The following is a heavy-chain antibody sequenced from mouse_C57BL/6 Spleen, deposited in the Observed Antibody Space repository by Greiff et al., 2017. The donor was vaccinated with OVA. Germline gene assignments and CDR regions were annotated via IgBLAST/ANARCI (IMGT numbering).Heavy chain of an antibody. V-gene: IGHV1-82*01. J-gene: IGHJ2*01. CDR3: ARAWYYFDY. Sequence: VMLVESGPELVKPGASVKISCKASGYAFSSSWMNWVKQRPGKGLEWIGRIYPGDGDTNYNGKFKGKATLTADKSSSTAYMQLSSLTSEDSAVYFCARAWYYFDYWGQGTTLTVSS. CDR2: IYPGDGDT. CDR1: GYAFSSSW.